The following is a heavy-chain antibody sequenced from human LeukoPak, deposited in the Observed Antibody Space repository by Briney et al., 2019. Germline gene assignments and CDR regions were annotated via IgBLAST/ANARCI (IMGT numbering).Heavy chain of an antibody. CDR1: GYTFTSYY. Sequence: ASVKVSCKASGYTFTSYYMYWVRQAPGQGLEWMGWINPNSGVTNYAQNFQDRVTMTRDTSISTAYMELHRLRSDDTAVYYCATAPLNGYDSGWYSFDYWGQGALVTVSS. CDR3: ATAPLNGYDSGWYSFDY. D-gene: IGHD6-19*01. J-gene: IGHJ4*02. CDR2: INPNSGVT. V-gene: IGHV1-2*02.